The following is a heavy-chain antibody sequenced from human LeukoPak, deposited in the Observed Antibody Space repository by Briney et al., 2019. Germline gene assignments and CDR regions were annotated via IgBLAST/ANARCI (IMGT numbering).Heavy chain of an antibody. D-gene: IGHD5-18*01. Sequence: PGTPLRLSCAASGFTFSTYGMHWVRQAPGKGLEWVALVSDDGGKNYYADSVKGRFTISRDNSKNTLYLQINSLIPDDTAVYYCAKGKQQWWTFDDLDIWGQGTTVTVSS. CDR3: AKGKQQWWTFDDLDI. CDR2: VSDDGGKN. CDR1: GFTFSTYG. V-gene: IGHV3-30*18. J-gene: IGHJ3*02.